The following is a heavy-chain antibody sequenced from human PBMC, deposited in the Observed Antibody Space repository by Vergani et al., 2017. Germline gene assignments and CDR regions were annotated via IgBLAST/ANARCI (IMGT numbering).Heavy chain of an antibody. J-gene: IGHJ3*02. D-gene: IGHD3-9*01. Sequence: EVQLVESGGGLVQPGGSLRLSCAASGFTFSSYWMSWVRQAPGKGLEWVANIKQDGSEKYYVDSVKGRFTISRDNAKNSLYLQMNSLRAEDTAVYYCARETNYDILTGYYKGAFDIWGQGTMVTVSS. V-gene: IGHV3-7*01. CDR3: ARETNYDILTGYYKGAFDI. CDR1: GFTFSSYW. CDR2: IKQDGSEK.